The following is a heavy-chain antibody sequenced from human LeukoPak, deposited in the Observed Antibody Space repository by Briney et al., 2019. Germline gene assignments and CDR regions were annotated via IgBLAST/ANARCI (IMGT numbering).Heavy chain of an antibody. CDR1: GFTFSSYG. Sequence: GRSLSLSCAASGFTFSSYGMHWVRQAPGKGLEWVAVISYDGSNKYYADSVKGRFTISRDNSKNTLYLQMSSLRPEDTAVYYCANGGYTSSWYVVDYWGQGTLVTVSS. J-gene: IGHJ4*02. D-gene: IGHD6-13*01. V-gene: IGHV3-30*18. CDR3: ANGGYTSSWYVVDY. CDR2: ISYDGSNK.